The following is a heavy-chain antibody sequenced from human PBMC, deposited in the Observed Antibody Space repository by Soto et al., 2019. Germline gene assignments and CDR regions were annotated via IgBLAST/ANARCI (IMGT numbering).Heavy chain of an antibody. D-gene: IGHD3-3*01. Sequence: SETLSLTCAVYGGSFGGYYWSWIRQPPGKGLEWIGEINHSGSTNYNPSLKSRVTISVDTSKNQFSLKLSSVTAADTAVYYCARDHEYEGAYFDYWGQGNRVTVSS. V-gene: IGHV4-34*01. CDR3: ARDHEYEGAYFDY. J-gene: IGHJ4*02. CDR2: INHSGST. CDR1: GGSFGGYY.